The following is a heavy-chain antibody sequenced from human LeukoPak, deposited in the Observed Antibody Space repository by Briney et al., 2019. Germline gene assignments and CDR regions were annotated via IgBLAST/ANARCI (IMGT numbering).Heavy chain of an antibody. D-gene: IGHD4-23*01. J-gene: IGHJ4*02. CDR1: GGSISSGSYY. Sequence: SQTLSLTCTVSGGSISSGSYYWSWIRQPAGKGLEWIGRIYTSGSTNYNPSLKSRVTISVDTSKNQFSLKLSSVTAADTAVYYCARDLTTVVIFDYWGQGTLVTVSS. CDR3: ARDLTTVVIFDY. CDR2: IYTSGST. V-gene: IGHV4-61*02.